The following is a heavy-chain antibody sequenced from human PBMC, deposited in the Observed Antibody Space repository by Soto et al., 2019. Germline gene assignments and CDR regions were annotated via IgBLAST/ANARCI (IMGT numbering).Heavy chain of an antibody. CDR2: INSDGSST. Sequence: GGSLRLSCAASGFTLSRYWMYWVRQAPGKGLVWVSRINSDGSSTSYADSVKGVFTISRDNAKNTLYLQMNSLRAEDTAVYYCAKDYYYYYMDVWGKGTAVTVSS. V-gene: IGHV3-74*01. J-gene: IGHJ6*03. CDR3: AKDYYYYYMDV. CDR1: GFTLSRYW.